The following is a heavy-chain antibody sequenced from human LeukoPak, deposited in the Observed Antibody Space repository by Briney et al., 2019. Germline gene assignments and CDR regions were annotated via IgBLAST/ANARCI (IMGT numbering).Heavy chain of an antibody. CDR3: TTGIQLWLRFLGNYIDY. D-gene: IGHD5-18*01. Sequence: GGSLRLSCAASGFTFSNAWISWVRQAPRKGLDWVGRIKSKTDGGTTEYAAHVTGKFTISRDDSKNIPYLQMNSLKTEDTAVYYCTTGIQLWLRFLGNYIDYWGQGTLVTVSS. J-gene: IGHJ4*02. CDR1: GFTFSNAW. CDR2: IKSKTDGGTT. V-gene: IGHV3-15*01.